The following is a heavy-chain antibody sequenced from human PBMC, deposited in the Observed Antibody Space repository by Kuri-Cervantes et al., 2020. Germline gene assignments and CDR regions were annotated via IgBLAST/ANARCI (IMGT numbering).Heavy chain of an antibody. D-gene: IGHD2-21*02. V-gene: IGHV1-18*01. CDR1: GYTFTSYD. CDR3: ARETYCGGDCYSHYYGMDV. J-gene: IGHJ6*02. Sequence: GGSLRLSCKASGYTFTSYDINWVRQTTGQGLEWMGWISAYNGNTNYAQKLQGRVTMTTDTSTSTAYMELRSLRSDDTAVYYCARETYCGGDCYSHYYGMDVWGQGPTVTVSS. CDR2: ISAYNGNT.